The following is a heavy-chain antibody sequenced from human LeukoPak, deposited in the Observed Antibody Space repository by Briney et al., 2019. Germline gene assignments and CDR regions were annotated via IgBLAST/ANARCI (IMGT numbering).Heavy chain of an antibody. J-gene: IGHJ5*02. CDR1: GYTFTSYG. CDR3: ARGRRTWHTYYDFWSGYPENNWFDP. CDR2: ISAYNGNT. V-gene: IGHV1-18*01. D-gene: IGHD3-3*01. Sequence: GASVKVSCKASGYTFTSYGISWVRQAPGQGLEWMGWISAYNGNTNYAQKLQGRVTMTRDTSTSTVYMELSSLRSEDTAVYYCARGRRTWHTYYDFWSGYPENNWFDPWGQGTLVTVSS.